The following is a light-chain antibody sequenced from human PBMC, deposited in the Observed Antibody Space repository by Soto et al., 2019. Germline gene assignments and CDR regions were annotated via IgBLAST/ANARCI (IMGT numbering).Light chain of an antibody. CDR1: QGISNW. Sequence: DIQMTQSPSSVSASVGDRVSITCRASQGISNWLAWYQQKPGRAPKLLIYTGSSLQSGVPSRFSGTGSGTEFTLTISSLQPEDVATYYCQQANSFPLTFGGGTKVEIK. J-gene: IGKJ4*01. V-gene: IGKV1-12*01. CDR3: QQANSFPLT. CDR2: TGS.